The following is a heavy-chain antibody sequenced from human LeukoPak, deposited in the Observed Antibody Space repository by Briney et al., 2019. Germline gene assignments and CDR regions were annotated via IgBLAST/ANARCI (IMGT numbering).Heavy chain of an antibody. CDR2: INGDGYT. J-gene: IGHJ4*02. V-gene: IGHV3-43*02. CDR1: GFNFGTNS. Sequence: GGSLRLSCAASGFNFGTNSMHWARQVPATGLEWVSLINGDGYTYYAASVNGRFTASRANSKNSLYLQLSRLRLEASALYFCANDIGGGLLEFWGQGTLVTVSS. D-gene: IGHD2-15*01. CDR3: ANDIGGGLLEF.